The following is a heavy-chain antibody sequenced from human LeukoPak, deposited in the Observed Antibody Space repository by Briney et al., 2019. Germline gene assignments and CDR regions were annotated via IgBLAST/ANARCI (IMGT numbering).Heavy chain of an antibody. CDR3: AKRRYDSSGHFDC. D-gene: IGHD3-22*01. Sequence: GGSLRLSCAASGFTFSSYAMSWVRQAPGKGLEWVSAISGSGGSTYYADSVKGRFTISRDDSKNTLYLQMNSLRAEDTAVYYCAKRRYDSSGHFDCWGQGILVTVSS. J-gene: IGHJ4*02. CDR2: ISGSGGST. V-gene: IGHV3-23*01. CDR1: GFTFSSYA.